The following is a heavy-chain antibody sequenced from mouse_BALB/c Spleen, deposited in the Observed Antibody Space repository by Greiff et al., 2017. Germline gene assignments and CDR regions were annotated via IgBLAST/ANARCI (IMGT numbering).Heavy chain of an antibody. V-gene: IGHV3-2*02. J-gene: IGHJ3*01. CDR3: ASYGYDERLAY. CDR2: ISYSGST. Sequence: EVQLQESGPGLVKPSQSLSLTCTVTGYSITSDYAWNWIRQFPGNQLEWMGYISYSGSTSYNPSLKSRISITRDTSKNQFFLQLNSVTTEDTATYYWASYGYDERLAYWGQGTLVTVSA. D-gene: IGHD2-2*01. CDR1: GYSITSDYA.